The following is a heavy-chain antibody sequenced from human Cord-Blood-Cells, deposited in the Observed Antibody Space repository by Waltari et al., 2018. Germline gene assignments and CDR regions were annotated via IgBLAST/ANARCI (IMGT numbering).Heavy chain of an antibody. CDR1: GFTFTSPA. J-gene: IGHJ6*02. V-gene: IGHV1-58*01. CDR2: IVVGSVNT. CDR3: AADDRVAATYYYYYYGMDV. D-gene: IGHD2-15*01. Sequence: QMQLVQSGPEVKKPGTSVTVSCQASGFTFTSPAVQWVRPVRGQCLEWIGWIVVGSVNTNYAQKFQERVTITRDMSTSTAYMELSSLRSEDTAVYYCAADDRVAATYYYYYYGMDVWGQGTTVTVSS.